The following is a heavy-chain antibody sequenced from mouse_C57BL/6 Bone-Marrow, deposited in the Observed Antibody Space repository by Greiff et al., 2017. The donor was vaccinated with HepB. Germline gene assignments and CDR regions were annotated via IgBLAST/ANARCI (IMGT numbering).Heavy chain of an antibody. CDR2: IHPNSGST. Sequence: QVQLQQPGAELVKPGASVKLSCKASGYTFTSYWMHWVKQRPGQGLEWIGMIHPNSGSTNYNEKFKSKATLTVDKSSSTAYMQLSSLTSEDSAVYYCARAGYGSSIPYYYAMDYWGQGTSVTVSS. CDR3: ARAGYGSSIPYYYAMDY. V-gene: IGHV1-64*01. D-gene: IGHD1-1*01. J-gene: IGHJ4*01. CDR1: GYTFTSYW.